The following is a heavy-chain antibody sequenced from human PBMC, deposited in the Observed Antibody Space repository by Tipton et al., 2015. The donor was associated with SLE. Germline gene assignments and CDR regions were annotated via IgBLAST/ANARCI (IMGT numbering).Heavy chain of an antibody. V-gene: IGHV4-39*07. Sequence: TLSLTCTVSGGSISSSSYYWGWIRQPPGKGLEWIGSIYYSGSTYYNPSLKSRVTISVDTSKNQFSLKLSSVTAADTAVYYCATCKGSYWYFDLWGRGSLVTVSS. J-gene: IGHJ2*01. D-gene: IGHD2/OR15-2a*01. CDR1: GGSISSSSYY. CDR3: ATCKGSYWYFDL. CDR2: IYYSGST.